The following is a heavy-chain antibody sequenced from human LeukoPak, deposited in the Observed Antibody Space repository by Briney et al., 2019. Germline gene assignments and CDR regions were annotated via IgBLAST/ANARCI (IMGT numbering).Heavy chain of an antibody. J-gene: IGHJ6*03. CDR1: GYTFTSYF. V-gene: IGHV1-46*01. Sequence: GASVKVSCKASGYTFTSYFIHWVRQAPGQGLEWMGIINPSGGSTNYAQKFQGRATMTRDTSTSTVYMELSSLRSEDTAVYFCARDGTPAFYYYMDVWGKGTTVTISS. CDR3: ARDGTPAFYYYMDV. CDR2: INPSGGST.